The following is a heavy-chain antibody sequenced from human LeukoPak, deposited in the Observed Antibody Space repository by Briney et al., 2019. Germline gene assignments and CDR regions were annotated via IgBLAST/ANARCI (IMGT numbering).Heavy chain of an antibody. CDR3: AKIRPPAYDI. Sequence: GGSLRLSCAASGFTFSTYGMHWVRQAPGKGLEWVAFIRSDGINKYYADSVKGRFTISRDNSKNTLYLQMNSLRAEDTAVYYCAKIRPPAYDIWGQGTMVTVSS. D-gene: IGHD3-3*02. CDR1: GFTFSTYG. CDR2: IRSDGINK. J-gene: IGHJ3*02. V-gene: IGHV3-30*02.